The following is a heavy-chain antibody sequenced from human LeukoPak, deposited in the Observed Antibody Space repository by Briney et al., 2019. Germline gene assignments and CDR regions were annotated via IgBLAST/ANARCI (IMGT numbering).Heavy chain of an antibody. CDR2: ISSSGSTI. V-gene: IGHV3-11*01. J-gene: IGHJ3*02. Sequence: GGSLRLSCAASGFTFSDYYMSWIRQAPGKGLEWVSYISSSGSTIYYADSVKGRFTISRDNAKNSLYLQMNSLRAEDTAVYYCAGVADVGADAFDIWGQGTMVTVSS. CDR1: GFTFSDYY. D-gene: IGHD1-26*01. CDR3: AGVADVGADAFDI.